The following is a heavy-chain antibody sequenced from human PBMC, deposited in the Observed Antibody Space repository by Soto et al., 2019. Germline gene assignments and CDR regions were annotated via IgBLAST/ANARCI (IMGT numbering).Heavy chain of an antibody. Sequence: ASVKVSCKPSGYTFTSYGISWVRQAAGQGLDWMGWISAYNGNTNYAEKLQGRVTMTTDTSTSTAYMELRSLRADDTAVYYCARDMGYCSRGSCFPPDAFDIWGQGTMVTVSS. CDR1: GYTFTSYG. J-gene: IGHJ3*02. D-gene: IGHD2-15*01. V-gene: IGHV1-18*01. CDR2: ISAYNGNT. CDR3: ARDMGYCSRGSCFPPDAFDI.